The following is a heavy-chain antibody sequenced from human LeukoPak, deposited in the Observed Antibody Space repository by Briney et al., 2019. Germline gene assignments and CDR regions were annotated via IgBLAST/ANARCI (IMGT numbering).Heavy chain of an antibody. CDR3: ARRRSGYNYGGLGPQPGYFDY. CDR1: SASISSGGYS. CDR2: IFHSGIA. D-gene: IGHD5-18*01. Sequence: SQTLSLTCAVSSASISSGGYSWSWLRQPPGKALEWIGYIFHSGIAYYNPSLQSRVTISVDRSKNQFSLKLNSVTAADTAVYYCARRRSGYNYGGLGPQPGYFDYWGQGTLVTVSS. V-gene: IGHV4-30-2*01. J-gene: IGHJ4*02.